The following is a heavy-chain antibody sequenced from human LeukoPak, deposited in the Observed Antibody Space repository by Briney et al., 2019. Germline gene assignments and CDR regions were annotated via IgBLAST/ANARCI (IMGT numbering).Heavy chain of an antibody. J-gene: IGHJ5*02. CDR1: GASISSYY. Sequence: SETLSLTCSVSGASISSYYWRWIRQPPGKGLEWIGDIYYSGNTNYNSSLKSRVTISVDTSKNQFSLKLNSVSAADTAVYYCARLTVPLRFDPWGQGTLVTVSS. CDR2: IYYSGNT. V-gene: IGHV4-59*01. D-gene: IGHD2-2*01. CDR3: ARLTVPLRFDP.